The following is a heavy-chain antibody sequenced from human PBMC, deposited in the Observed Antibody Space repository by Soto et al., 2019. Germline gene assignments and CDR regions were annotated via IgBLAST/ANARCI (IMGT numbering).Heavy chain of an antibody. CDR1: GFTFSAYG. V-gene: IGHV3-30*18. Sequence: QAQLVESGGGVVQPGGSLRLSCAVSGFTFSAYGMHWVRQAPGKGLEWVAAISHDGTNKNYGDSVKGRFTISRDKTKNTMYLQMNDLRPEDTALYYCAKDEYYYSRSGYYIFDYWGQGTLVTVSS. CDR3: AKDEYYYSRSGYYIFDY. D-gene: IGHD3-22*01. J-gene: IGHJ4*02. CDR2: ISHDGTNK.